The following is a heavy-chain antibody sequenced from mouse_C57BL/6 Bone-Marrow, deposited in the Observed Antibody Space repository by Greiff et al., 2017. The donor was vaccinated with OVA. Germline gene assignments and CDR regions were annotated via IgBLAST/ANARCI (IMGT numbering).Heavy chain of an antibody. CDR2: FHPYNDDT. D-gene: IGHD6-1*01. V-gene: IGHV1-47*01. CDR3: ARTVCQGMDY. Sequence: LEESGAELVKPGASVKMSCKASGYTFTTYPIEWMKQTHGKSLEWIGNFHPYNDDTKYNEKFKGKATLTVDKSSSTVYLELSRLTSDDAAVYYCARTVCQGMDYWGQGTSVTVSS. CDR1: GYTFTTYP. J-gene: IGHJ4*01.